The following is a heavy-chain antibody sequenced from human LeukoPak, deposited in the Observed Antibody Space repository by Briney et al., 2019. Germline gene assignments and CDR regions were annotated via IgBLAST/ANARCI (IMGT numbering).Heavy chain of an antibody. Sequence: SXKXSGGTFSSYAITWVRQAPGQGLEWMGGXIPIFGTANYAQKFQGRVTITADESTSTAYMELSSLRSEDTAVYYCASLGDYYYGSGSHTSRFDYWGQGTLVTVSS. CDR3: ASLGDYYYGSGSHTSRFDY. CDR1: GGTFSSYA. D-gene: IGHD3-10*01. CDR2: XIPIFGTA. V-gene: IGHV1-69*01. J-gene: IGHJ4*02.